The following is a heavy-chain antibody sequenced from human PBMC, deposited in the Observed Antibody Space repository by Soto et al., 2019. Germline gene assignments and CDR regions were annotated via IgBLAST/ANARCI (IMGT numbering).Heavy chain of an antibody. V-gene: IGHV4-34*01. Sequence: PWETLSLTCTVSGGSISSYYWSWIRQPPGKGLEWIGEINHSGSTNYNPSLKSRVTISVDTSKNQFSLKLSSVTAADTAVYYCARLGGSREAFWGQGTLVTVSS. J-gene: IGHJ4*02. CDR1: GGSISSYY. CDR2: INHSGST. CDR3: ARLGGSREAF. D-gene: IGHD2-15*01.